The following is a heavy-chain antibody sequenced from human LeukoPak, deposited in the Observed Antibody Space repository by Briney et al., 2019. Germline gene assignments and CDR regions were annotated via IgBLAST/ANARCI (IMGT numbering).Heavy chain of an antibody. CDR3: ASSLKQLGRGQTYYYDSSGYYY. J-gene: IGHJ4*02. V-gene: IGHV3-53*01. CDR1: GFNVSSNY. CDR2: IYSVGNT. D-gene: IGHD3-22*01. Sequence: GGSLTLSCAASGFNVSSNYMTWVRQAPGKGLEWVSVIYSVGNTYYADSVKGRFTISRDNSTNTLSLQMNSLRAEDTAIYYCASSLKQLGRGQTYYYDSSGYYYWGQGTLVSVSS.